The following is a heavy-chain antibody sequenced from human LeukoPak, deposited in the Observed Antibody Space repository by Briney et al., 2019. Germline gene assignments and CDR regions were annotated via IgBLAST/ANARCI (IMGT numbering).Heavy chain of an antibody. CDR3: AGESSWGNFDY. CDR2: IYYSGST. Sequence: KPSETLSLTCTVSGGSISSYYWSWIRQPPGKGLEWIGYIYYSGSTNYNPSLKSRVTISVDTSKNQFSLKLSYVTAADTAVYFCAGESSWGNFDYWGQGTLVTVSS. J-gene: IGHJ4*02. CDR1: GGSISSYY. D-gene: IGHD7-27*01. V-gene: IGHV4-59*01.